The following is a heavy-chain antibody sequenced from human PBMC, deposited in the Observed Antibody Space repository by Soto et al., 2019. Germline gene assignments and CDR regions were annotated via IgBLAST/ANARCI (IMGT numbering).Heavy chain of an antibody. J-gene: IGHJ4*02. CDR2: IDPRSGDR. Sequence: APVKVLPKPSGYTLTDLYIHWVRKAPGQGPAGMGWIDPRSGDRRYTQKFQGSVTMSRDTSASTVYMELSSVTSYDTAVYFCARDNYCPLDYRGQGTLVTVSS. CDR3: ARDNYCPLDY. V-gene: IGHV1-2*02. CDR1: GYTLTDLY. D-gene: IGHD2-15*01.